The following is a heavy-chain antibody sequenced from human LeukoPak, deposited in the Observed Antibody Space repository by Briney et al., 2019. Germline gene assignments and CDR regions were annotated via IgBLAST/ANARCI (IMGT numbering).Heavy chain of an antibody. CDR1: GGTFSSYA. Sequence: SVKVSCKASGGTFSSYAISWVRQAPGQGLEWMGGIIPIFGTANCAQKFQGRVTITTDESTSTAYMELSSLRSEDTAVYYCARYRQQLVLRYYYYYMDVWGKGTTVTVSS. J-gene: IGHJ6*03. D-gene: IGHD6-13*01. V-gene: IGHV1-69*05. CDR3: ARYRQQLVLRYYYYYMDV. CDR2: IIPIFGTA.